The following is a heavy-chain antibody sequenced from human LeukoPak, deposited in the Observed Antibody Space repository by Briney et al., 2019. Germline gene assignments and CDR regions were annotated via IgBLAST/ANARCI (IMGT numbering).Heavy chain of an antibody. V-gene: IGHV1-8*02. CDR2: ANPNSGNT. D-gene: IGHD2/OR15-2a*01. CDR1: GYTFTGYY. J-gene: IGHJ4*02. CDR3: ARGRRTWVSD. Sequence: ASVKVSCKASGYTFTGYYMHWVRQAPGQGLEWMGWANPNSGNTGYAQKFQGRVTMTRNTSISTAYMELSSLRSEDTAVYYCARGRRTWVSDWGQGTLVTVSS.